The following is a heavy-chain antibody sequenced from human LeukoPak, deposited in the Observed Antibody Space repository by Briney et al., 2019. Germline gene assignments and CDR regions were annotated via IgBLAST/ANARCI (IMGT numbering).Heavy chain of an antibody. CDR3: AKAVGLWFGEGSWFDP. D-gene: IGHD3-10*01. V-gene: IGHV3-9*01. J-gene: IGHJ5*02. CDR1: GFTFDDYA. Sequence: GRSLRLSCAASGFTFDDYAMHWVRQAPGKGLEWVSGISWNSGSIGYADSVKGRFTISRDNAKNSLYLQMNSLRAEDTALYYCAKAVGLWFGEGSWFDPWGQGTLVTVSS. CDR2: ISWNSGSI.